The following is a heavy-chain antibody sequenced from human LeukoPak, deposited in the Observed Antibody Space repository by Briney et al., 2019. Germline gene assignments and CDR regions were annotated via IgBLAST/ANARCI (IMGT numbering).Heavy chain of an antibody. CDR3: AKGRLLWFGELPDY. Sequence: GGSLRLSCAASGFTFSSYAMSWVRQAPGKGLEWVSAISGSGGSTYYADSVKGRFTISRDNSKTTLYLQMNSLRAEDTAVYYCAKGRLLWFGELPDYWGQGTLVTVSS. D-gene: IGHD3-10*01. V-gene: IGHV3-23*01. CDR1: GFTFSSYA. CDR2: ISGSGGST. J-gene: IGHJ4*02.